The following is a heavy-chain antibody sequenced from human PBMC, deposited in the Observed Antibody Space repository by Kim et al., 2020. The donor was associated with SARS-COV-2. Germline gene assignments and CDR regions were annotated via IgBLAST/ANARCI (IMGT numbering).Heavy chain of an antibody. CDR2: INHSGST. J-gene: IGHJ4*02. CDR1: GGSFSGYY. D-gene: IGHD6-19*01. CDR3: AIGGGAVAGVFFDY. V-gene: IGHV4-34*01. Sequence: SETLSLTCAVYGGSFSGYYWSWIRQPPGKGLEWIGEINHSGSTNYNPSLKSRVTISVDTSKNQFSLKLSSVTAAGTAVYYCAIGGGAVAGVFFDYWGQGTLVTVSS.